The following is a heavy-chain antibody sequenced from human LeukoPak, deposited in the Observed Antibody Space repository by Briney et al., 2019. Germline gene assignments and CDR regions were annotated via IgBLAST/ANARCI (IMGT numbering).Heavy chain of an antibody. CDR3: ARVADRLLTIRGNWFDP. CDR2: ISSSGSTI. CDR1: GVTFSDYY. V-gene: IGHV3-11*01. J-gene: IGHJ5*02. D-gene: IGHD3-10*01. Sequence: GGALRLSCAASGVTFSDYYMSWVRQAPGEGGEWGSYISSSGSTIYYAETVKGGFTISRDNAKNSLYLQMNSLRAEDTAVYYCARVADRLLTIRGNWFDPWGQGTLVTVSS.